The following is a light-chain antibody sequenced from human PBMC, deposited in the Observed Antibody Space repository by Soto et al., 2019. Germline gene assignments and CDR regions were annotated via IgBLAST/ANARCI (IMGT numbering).Light chain of an antibody. CDR3: QQYKDYTYT. CDR1: QRVDRW. V-gene: IGKV1-5*01. J-gene: IGKJ1*01. CDR2: DAS. Sequence: DIQMTQSPATLSASVRDRVTITCRASQRVDRWLAWYQQKPGKAPKLLISDASTLESGVPSRFSGSGSVTEFTLAIASLQPDDFATYYCQQYKDYTYTFGQGTKVDIK.